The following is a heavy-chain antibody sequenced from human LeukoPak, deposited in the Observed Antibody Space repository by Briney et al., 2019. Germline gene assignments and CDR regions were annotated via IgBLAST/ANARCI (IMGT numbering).Heavy chain of an antibody. CDR3: ARGPRVVVTKYYYYMDV. V-gene: IGHV4-34*01. CDR1: GGSFSGYY. CDR2: INHSGST. J-gene: IGHJ6*03. D-gene: IGHD2-21*02. Sequence: PETLSLTCAVYGGSFSGYYWSWLRQPPGKGLEWIGEINHSGSTNYNPSLKSRVTISVDTSKNQFSLKLSSVTAADTAVYYCARGPRVVVTKYYYYMDVWGKGTTVTVSS.